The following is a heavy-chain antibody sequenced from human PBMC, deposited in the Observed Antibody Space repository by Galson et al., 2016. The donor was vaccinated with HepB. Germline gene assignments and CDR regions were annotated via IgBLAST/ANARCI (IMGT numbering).Heavy chain of an antibody. CDR2: IKQDGSEE. CDR3: ARGGSRPIDY. CDR1: GFIVSSND. Sequence: SLRLSCAASGFIVSSNDMSWVRQAPGKGLEWVANIKQDGSEEYYVDSVKGRFTISRDNAKNSLYLQMNSLRAEDTAVYYCARGGSRPIDYWGQGTLVTVSS. V-gene: IGHV3-7*03. J-gene: IGHJ4*02. D-gene: IGHD1-26*01.